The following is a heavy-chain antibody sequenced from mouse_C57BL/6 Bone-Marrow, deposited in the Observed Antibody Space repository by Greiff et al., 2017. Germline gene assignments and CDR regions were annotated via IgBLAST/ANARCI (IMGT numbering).Heavy chain of an antibody. V-gene: IGHV1-62-2*01. D-gene: IGHD1-1*01. CDR2: FYPGSGSI. Sequence: VQLQQSGAELVKPGASVKLSCKASGYTFTEYTIHWVKQRSGQGLEWIGWFYPGSGSIKYNEKFKDKATLTADKSSSTVYMELSSLTSEDSAVYFCARHEDSPYYDVSSQAWCAYGGQGTLVTVSA. CDR3: ARHEDSPYYDVSSQAWCAY. CDR1: GYTFTEYT. J-gene: IGHJ3*01.